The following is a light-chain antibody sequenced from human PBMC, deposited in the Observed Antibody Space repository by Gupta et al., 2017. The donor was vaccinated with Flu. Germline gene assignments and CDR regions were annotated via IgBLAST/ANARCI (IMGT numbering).Light chain of an antibody. Sequence: QSVLTQPPPVSGAPGQTVTISCTGTSSNIGAGHQVHWYQQLPGSPPKLLIYGDVVRPSGIADRFSGSNSGTTATLAIAGLQVEDEADYYCQSFDDSLGGWRIFGGGTKLTVL. CDR3: QSFDDSLGGWRI. CDR1: SSNIGAGHQ. CDR2: GDV. V-gene: IGLV1-40*01. J-gene: IGLJ2*01.